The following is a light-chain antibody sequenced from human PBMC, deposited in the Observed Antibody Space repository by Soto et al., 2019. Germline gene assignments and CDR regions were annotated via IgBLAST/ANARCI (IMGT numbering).Light chain of an antibody. CDR2: DVD. V-gene: IGLV2-14*03. Sequence: QSALTQPASVSGSPGQSITISCTGTSSDVGGYNFVSWYQQHPDKAPRLMIFDVDKRPSGVSTRFSGSKSGNTASLTISGLQAEDEADYYCCSYSGSGIVVVFGGGTKLTVL. J-gene: IGLJ2*01. CDR1: SSDVGGYNF. CDR3: CSYSGSGIVVV.